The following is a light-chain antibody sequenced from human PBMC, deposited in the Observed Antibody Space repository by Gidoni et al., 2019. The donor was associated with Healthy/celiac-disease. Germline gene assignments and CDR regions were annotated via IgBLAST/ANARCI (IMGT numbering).Light chain of an antibody. CDR1: QSVSSSY. V-gene: IGKV3-20*01. CDR2: GAS. CDR3: QQYGSSTGT. Sequence: EIVLTQSPGTLSLSPGERATLSCRASQSVSSSYLAWYQQKPGQAPRLLISGASSRPTGIPDRFSGSGSGTDFTLTISRLEPEDFAVYYCQQYGSSTGTFGQGTKVEIK. J-gene: IGKJ1*01.